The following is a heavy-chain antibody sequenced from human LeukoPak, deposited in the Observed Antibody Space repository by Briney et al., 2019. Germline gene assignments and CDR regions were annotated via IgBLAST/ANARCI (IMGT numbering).Heavy chain of an antibody. V-gene: IGHV5-51*01. J-gene: IGHJ3*02. Sequence: GESLKISCKGSGYSFSSYWIGWVRQMPGKGLEWMGLIYPADSDTTYSPSFQGQVTISVDNFISTAYLQWSSLKASDTAMYYCAISSVAVIDDVFDIWGQGTMVTASS. CDR1: GYSFSSYW. D-gene: IGHD6-19*01. CDR3: AISSVAVIDDVFDI. CDR2: IYPADSDT.